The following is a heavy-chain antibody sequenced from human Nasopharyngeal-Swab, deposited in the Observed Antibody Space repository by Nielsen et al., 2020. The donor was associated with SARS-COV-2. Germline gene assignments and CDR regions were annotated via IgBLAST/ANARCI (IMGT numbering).Heavy chain of an antibody. J-gene: IGHJ4*02. CDR3: FGMEWLRGPFDY. CDR2: IYYSGGP. CDR1: GGSIGSSSYY. Sequence: LSCTGSGGSIGSSSYYWGWIRQPPGKGLEWIGSIYYSGGPYYNPSLKSRVTISVDPSKNQFSLKLSSVTAADTAVYYCFGMEWLRGPFDYWGQGTLVTVSS. D-gene: IGHD3-3*01. V-gene: IGHV4-39*01.